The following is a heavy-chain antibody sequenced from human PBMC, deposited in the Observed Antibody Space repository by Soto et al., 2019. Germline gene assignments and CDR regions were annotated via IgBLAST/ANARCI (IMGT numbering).Heavy chain of an antibody. J-gene: IGHJ4*02. V-gene: IGHV3-15*01. Sequence: EVQLVESGGGLGKPGVSLRLSCAGSGFSFSNAWMSWDRQAPPKRLEWVGRVMSKTEGETTDYAAPVRGRFTVSRDDSKNTVYLQMNSLRNEDTAVYYCAAGTGRTDFDYWGQGTLVTVSS. CDR1: GFSFSNAW. CDR3: AAGTGRTDFDY. D-gene: IGHD3-10*01. CDR2: VMSKTEGETT.